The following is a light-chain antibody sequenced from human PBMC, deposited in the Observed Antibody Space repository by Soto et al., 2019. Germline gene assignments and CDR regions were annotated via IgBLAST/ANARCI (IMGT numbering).Light chain of an antibody. V-gene: IGKV1-5*01. CDR2: RAS. CDR3: QQYNTYLS. Sequence: DIQMTQSPSSLSASVGDRVTISCRASQSISTYLNWYQQKPGTAPRLLIYRASSVKSGVPSRFSGSGSGTEFTLTISSLQPDDVATYYCQQYNTYLSFGQGTKVAI. CDR1: QSISTY. J-gene: IGKJ1*01.